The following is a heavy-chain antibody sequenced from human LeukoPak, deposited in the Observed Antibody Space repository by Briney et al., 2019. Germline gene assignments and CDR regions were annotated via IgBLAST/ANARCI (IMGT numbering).Heavy chain of an antibody. Sequence: GASVKVSCKASGGTFSSYAISWVRQAPGQGLEWMGRIIPILGIANYAQKFQGRVTITADKSTSTAYMELSSLRSEDTAVYYCAREADIVVVVAARAFDYWGQGTLVTVSS. CDR3: AREADIVVVVAARAFDY. J-gene: IGHJ4*02. V-gene: IGHV1-69*04. CDR2: IIPILGIA. CDR1: GGTFSSYA. D-gene: IGHD2-15*01.